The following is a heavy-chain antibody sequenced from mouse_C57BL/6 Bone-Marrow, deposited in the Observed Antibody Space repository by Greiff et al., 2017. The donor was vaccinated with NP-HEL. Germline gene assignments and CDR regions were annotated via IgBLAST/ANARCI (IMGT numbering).Heavy chain of an antibody. CDR3: ARVRGSSYYWYFDV. V-gene: IGHV5-16*01. J-gene: IGHJ1*03. CDR2: INYDGSST. Sequence: EVQLVESEGGLVQPGSSMKLSCTASGFTFSDYYMAWVRQVPEKGLEWVANINYDGSSTYYLDSLKSRFIISRDNAKNILYLQMSSLKSEDTATYYCARVRGSSYYWYFDVWGTGTTVTVSS. D-gene: IGHD1-1*01. CDR1: GFTFSDYY.